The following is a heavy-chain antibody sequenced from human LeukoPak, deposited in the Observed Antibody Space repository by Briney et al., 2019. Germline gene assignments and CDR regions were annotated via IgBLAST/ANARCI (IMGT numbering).Heavy chain of an antibody. CDR3: ARGVEFYDY. D-gene: IGHD3-10*01. CDR2: IYSGGST. V-gene: IGHV3-66*01. Sequence: PGGSLRLSCAASGFTFSSYAMSWVRQAPGKGLEWVSVIYSGGSTYYADSVKGRFTISRDNSKNTLYLQMNSLRAEDTAVYYCARGVEFYDYWGQGTLVTVSS. J-gene: IGHJ4*02. CDR1: GFTFSSYA.